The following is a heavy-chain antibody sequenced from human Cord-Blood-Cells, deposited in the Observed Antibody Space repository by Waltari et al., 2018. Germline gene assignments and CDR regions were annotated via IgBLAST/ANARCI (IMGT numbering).Heavy chain of an antibody. V-gene: IGHV4-34*01. CDR1: GGSFSGYY. CDR3: ARRAFYYYDSSGYYY. CDR2: INHRGST. J-gene: IGHJ4*02. D-gene: IGHD3-22*01. Sequence: QVQLQQWGAGLLKPSETLSLTCAVYGGSFSGYYWSWIRQPPGKGLEWIGEINHRGSTNSNPSLKSRVTISVDTSKNQFSLKLSSVTAADTAVYYCARRAFYYYDSSGYYYWGQGTLVTVSS.